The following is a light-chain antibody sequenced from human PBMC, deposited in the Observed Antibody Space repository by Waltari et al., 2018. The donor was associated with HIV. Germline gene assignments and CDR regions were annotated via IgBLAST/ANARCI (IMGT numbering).Light chain of an antibody. Sequence: QTVVTQEPSLTVSPGGTVTLTCASNTGAVTNSYYPNWFQQKPGQPPRALIDSTDSKHSWTPARFSGSLLGGRAALTLSGAQPEDEAEYYCLLYYDGARVFGTGTKVTVL. CDR1: TGAVTNSYY. CDR3: LLYYDGARV. J-gene: IGLJ1*01. V-gene: IGLV7-43*01. CDR2: STD.